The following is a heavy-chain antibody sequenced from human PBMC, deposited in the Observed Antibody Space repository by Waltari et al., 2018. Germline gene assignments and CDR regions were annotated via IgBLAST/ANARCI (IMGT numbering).Heavy chain of an antibody. Sequence: EVQLVVPGGGLVQPGRFLRLSCAASGFTFDDYAMHWVRQAPGKGLESVSGISWNSCSIGYADSVKGRFTISRDNAKNSLYLQMNSLRAEDTALYYCAKTHEWELLGYYFDYWGQGTLVTVSS. J-gene: IGHJ4*02. CDR3: AKTHEWELLGYYFDY. V-gene: IGHV3-9*01. CDR1: GFTFDDYA. D-gene: IGHD1-26*01. CDR2: ISWNSCSI.